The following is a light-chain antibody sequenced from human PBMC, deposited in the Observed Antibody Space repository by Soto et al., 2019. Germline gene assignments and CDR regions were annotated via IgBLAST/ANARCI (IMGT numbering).Light chain of an antibody. V-gene: IGKV1-5*03. Sequence: QMTQSPSTLSASVGDRVTITCRASQSISSWLAWYQQKPGKAPKLLIYKASSLESGVPSRFSGSGSGTEFTLTISSLQPDDFATYYCQQYNSYSPWTFGQGTKVDIK. J-gene: IGKJ1*01. CDR2: KAS. CDR3: QQYNSYSPWT. CDR1: QSISSW.